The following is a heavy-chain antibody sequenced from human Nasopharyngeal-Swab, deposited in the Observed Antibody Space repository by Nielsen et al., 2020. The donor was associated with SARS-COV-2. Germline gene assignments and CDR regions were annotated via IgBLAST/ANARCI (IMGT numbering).Heavy chain of an antibody. J-gene: IGHJ6*02. D-gene: IGHD1-1*01. Sequence: GGSLRLSCAASGFTFSDYYMSWIRQAPGKGLEWVSYISSSGTTTYYADSVKGRFTISRDNAKNSLYLQMNSLRAEDTAMYYCARARAGRSFGDWNDYYYYYGMDVWGQGTTVTVS. CDR2: ISSSGTTT. CDR3: ARARAGRSFGDWNDYYYYYGMDV. CDR1: GFTFSDYY. V-gene: IGHV3-11*01.